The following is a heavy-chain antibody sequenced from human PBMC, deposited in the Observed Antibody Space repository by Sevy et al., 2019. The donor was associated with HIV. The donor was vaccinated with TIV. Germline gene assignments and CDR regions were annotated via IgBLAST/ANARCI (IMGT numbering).Heavy chain of an antibody. CDR2: IKSKTDGGTT. J-gene: IGHJ4*02. D-gene: IGHD3-10*01. CDR3: TTDLAPLAYYYGSGSYDY. Sequence: GGSLRLSCAASGFTFSNALMNWVRQAPGKGLEWVGRIKSKTDGGTTDYAAPVKGRFTISRDDSKNTLYLQMNSLKTEDTAVYYCTTDLAPLAYYYGSGSYDYWGQGTLVTVSS. CDR1: GFTFSNAL. V-gene: IGHV3-15*07.